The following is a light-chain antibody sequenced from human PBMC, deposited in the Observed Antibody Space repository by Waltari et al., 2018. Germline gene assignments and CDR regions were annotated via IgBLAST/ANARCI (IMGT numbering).Light chain of an antibody. J-gene: IGKJ1*01. CDR3: QQYGSALTWK. Sequence: EIVLTQSPGTLSLSPGERATLSCRASQSVTSSNLAWYQQKPGQAPRLLIYGESTRATGIPDRFTGSGSGTDFLLTINRLEPEDFAVDYCQQYGSALTWKFGRGTKVEI. V-gene: IGKV3-20*01. CDR1: QSVTSSN. CDR2: GES.